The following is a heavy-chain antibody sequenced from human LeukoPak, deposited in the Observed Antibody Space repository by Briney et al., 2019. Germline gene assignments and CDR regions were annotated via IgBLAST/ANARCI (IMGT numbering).Heavy chain of an antibody. J-gene: IGHJ6*02. D-gene: IGHD1-26*01. CDR2: IYYSGST. CDR3: ARLWYSGSYYSSFPKNYYYYGMDV. V-gene: IGHV4-61*05. Sequence: SETLSLTCTVSGGSISSSSYYWSWIRQPPGKGLEWIGYIYYSGSTNYNPSLKSRVTISVDTSKNQFSLKLSSVTAADTAVYYCARLWYSGSYYSSFPKNYYYYGMDVWGQGTTVTVSS. CDR1: GGSISSSSYY.